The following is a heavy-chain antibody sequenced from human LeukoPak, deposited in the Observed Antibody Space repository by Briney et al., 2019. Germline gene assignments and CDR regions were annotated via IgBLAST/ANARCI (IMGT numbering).Heavy chain of an antibody. D-gene: IGHD5-18*01. V-gene: IGHV3-33*01. Sequence: PGRSLRLSCAASGFTFSSYGMHWVRQAPGKGLEWVAVMWYDGSNKYYADSVKGRFTISRDNSKNKLYLQMNSLRAEDTAVYYCARDFKVRYSYGKYGMDVWGQGTTVTVSS. CDR1: GFTFSSYG. CDR2: MWYDGSNK. CDR3: ARDFKVRYSYGKYGMDV. J-gene: IGHJ6*02.